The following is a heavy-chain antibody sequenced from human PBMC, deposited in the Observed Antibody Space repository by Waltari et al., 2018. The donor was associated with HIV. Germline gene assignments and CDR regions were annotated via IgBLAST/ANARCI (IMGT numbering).Heavy chain of an antibody. CDR3: ARVFRGTVNYFDSRLGH. Sequence: QVQLVQSGAEVKQPGASVKVSCKASGYTFSDYYMHWVRQAPGQGLEWMGWINPNSGGTRYAEKFQGRVTMTRDTSISTAYMELSRLRFDDTAVYYCARVFRGTVNYFDSRLGHWGQGTLVTVSS. J-gene: IGHJ5*02. D-gene: IGHD3-22*01. V-gene: IGHV1-2*02. CDR2: INPNSGGT. CDR1: GYTFSDYY.